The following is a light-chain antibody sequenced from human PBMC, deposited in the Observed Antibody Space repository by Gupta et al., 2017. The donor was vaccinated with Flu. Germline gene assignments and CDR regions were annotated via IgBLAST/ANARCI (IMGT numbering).Light chain of an antibody. CDR1: SSDIGSYND. V-gene: IGLV2-14*01. CDR3: SSYTSRTTCV. J-gene: IGLJ1*01. CDR2: GVS. Sequence: SITISCTGTSSDIGSYNDVSWYQQPPGPAPKLVIYGVSNRPAGVSDRFSESKSGDTASLTISGLQAEDEADYYCSSYTSRTTCVFGVGTKFTVL.